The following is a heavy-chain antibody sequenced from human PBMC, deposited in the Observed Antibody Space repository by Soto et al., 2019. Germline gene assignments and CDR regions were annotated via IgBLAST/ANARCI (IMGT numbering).Heavy chain of an antibody. CDR2: VSGSGTNT. D-gene: IGHD4-4*01. J-gene: IGHJ4*02. V-gene: IGHV3-23*01. CDR1: GFTFRSYA. Sequence: EVQLLESGGGLIQPGGSLRLSCAASGFTFRSYAMRWVRQAPGKGLEWVSVVSGSGTNTFYADSVKGRFTMSRDNSKNTLYLQMNSLRAEDTAVYYCAKMTTVTTLISYGDYGGQGALVTVSS. CDR3: AKMTTVTTLISYGDY.